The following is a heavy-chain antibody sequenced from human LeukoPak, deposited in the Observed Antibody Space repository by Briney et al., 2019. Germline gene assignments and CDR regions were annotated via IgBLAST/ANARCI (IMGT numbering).Heavy chain of an antibody. D-gene: IGHD3-9*01. CDR3: ARGEGYYDILTGYYHWFDP. Sequence: ASVKVSCKASGYTFTSYDINWVRQATGQGLEWMGWMNPNSGNTGYAQKFQGGVTMTRNTSISTAYMELSSLRSEDTAVYYCARGEGYYDILTGYYHWFDPWGQGTLVTVSS. CDR1: GYTFTSYD. V-gene: IGHV1-8*01. J-gene: IGHJ5*02. CDR2: MNPNSGNT.